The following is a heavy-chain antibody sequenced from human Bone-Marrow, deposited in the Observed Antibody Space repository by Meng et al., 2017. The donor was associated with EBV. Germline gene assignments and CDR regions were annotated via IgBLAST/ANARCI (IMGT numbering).Heavy chain of an antibody. D-gene: IGHD6-19*01. Sequence: LPSQEPGHGLGTPSETPSLPCPVPGVFFSSFSSLGWIRQPPGRRPEWIGSVHYTGSTYYSPSLKSRVPVSVDTSTNQFSLRLTSVTAADTAVYYCARPFPSWQSPRLDPFGAWGQGTLVTVSS. CDR3: ARPFPSWQSPRLDPFGA. V-gene: IGHV4-39*01. CDR2: VHYTGST. J-gene: IGHJ5*02. CDR1: GVFFSSFSS.